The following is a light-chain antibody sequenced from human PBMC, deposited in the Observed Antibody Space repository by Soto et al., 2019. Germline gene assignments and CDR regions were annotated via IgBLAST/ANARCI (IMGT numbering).Light chain of an antibody. CDR3: SSYTSSSTRV. CDR2: EVS. V-gene: IGLV2-14*03. Sequence: QSALTQPASVSGSPGQSITISCTGTSSDVGAYDYVSWYQQHPDKAPKLMIDEVSNRPSGVSNRFSGSKSVNTATLTISGLQAEDEADYYCSSYTSSSTRVFGTGTKVTVL. CDR1: SSDVGAYDY. J-gene: IGLJ1*01.